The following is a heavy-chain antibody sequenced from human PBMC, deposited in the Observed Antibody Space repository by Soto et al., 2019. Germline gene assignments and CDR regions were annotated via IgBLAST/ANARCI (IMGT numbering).Heavy chain of an antibody. CDR1: GYSFTSYW. CDR3: ARAAPRYCSGGSCYSGRDY. J-gene: IGHJ4*02. Sequence: GESLKISGKGSGYSFTSYWISWVRQMPGKGLEWMGRIDPSDSYTTYSPSFQGHVTISADKSISTAYLQWTNLEASDTAMYYCARAAPRYCSGGSCYSGRDYWGQGTLVTVSS. D-gene: IGHD2-15*01. CDR2: IDPSDSYT. V-gene: IGHV5-10-1*01.